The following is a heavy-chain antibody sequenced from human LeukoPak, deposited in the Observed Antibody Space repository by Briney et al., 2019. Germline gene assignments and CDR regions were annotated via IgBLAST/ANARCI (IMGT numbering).Heavy chain of an antibody. V-gene: IGHV3-23*01. CDR3: GKSEQPYVYGY. CDR1: GFTFSSYA. CDR2: ISGSGGNT. J-gene: IGHJ4*02. Sequence: GGSLRLSCAASGFTFSSYAMSWVRQVPGKGLEWVSAISGSGGNTDYADSVKGRFTISRDNSKNTLYLQMNSLRADDTAVYYCGKSEQPYVYGYWGQGTLVTVSS. D-gene: IGHD2/OR15-2a*01.